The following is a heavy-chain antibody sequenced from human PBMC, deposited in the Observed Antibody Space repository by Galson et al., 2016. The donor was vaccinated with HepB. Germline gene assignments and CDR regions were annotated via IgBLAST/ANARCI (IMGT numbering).Heavy chain of an antibody. CDR3: ARRHEYCPPVGCSVDY. D-gene: IGHD2/OR15-2a*01. V-gene: IGHV3-30*03. J-gene: IGHJ4*02. CDR1: GFTFSAYP. CDR2: DSMDGRRK. Sequence: SLRLSCAASGFTFSAYPMHWVRQAPGKGLGWVAADSMDGRRKFYADSVKGRFTISRDNSNNMLFLQMSSLTEGDTAVYYCARRHEYCPPVGCSVDYWGQGTLVSVSS.